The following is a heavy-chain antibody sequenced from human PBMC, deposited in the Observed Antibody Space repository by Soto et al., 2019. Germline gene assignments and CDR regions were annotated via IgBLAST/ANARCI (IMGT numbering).Heavy chain of an antibody. V-gene: IGHV1-58*02. CDR3: AATTVTTFSSAPYGMDV. Sequence: SVKVSCKASGFTFTSSAMQWVRQARGQRLEWVGWIVVGSGNTNYAQKFQERVTITRDMSTSTAYMELSSLKSEDTAVYYCAATTVTTFSSAPYGMDVWGQGTTVTVSS. CDR2: IVVGSGNT. D-gene: IGHD4-17*01. CDR1: GFTFTSSA. J-gene: IGHJ6*02.